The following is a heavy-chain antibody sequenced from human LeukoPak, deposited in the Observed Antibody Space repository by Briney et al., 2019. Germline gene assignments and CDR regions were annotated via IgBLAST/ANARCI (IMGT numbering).Heavy chain of an antibody. J-gene: IGHJ4*02. CDR2: INPSGGST. CDR1: VYTFTIYY. D-gene: IGHD3-10*01. CDR3: AILWFGELPSFDY. Sequence: GASVTVSFKASVYTFTIYYMHWVRQAPGQGLEWMGIINPSGGSTSYAQKFQGRVTMTRDTSTSTAYMELSSLRSEDTAVYYCAILWFGELPSFDYWGQGTLVTVSS. V-gene: IGHV1-46*01.